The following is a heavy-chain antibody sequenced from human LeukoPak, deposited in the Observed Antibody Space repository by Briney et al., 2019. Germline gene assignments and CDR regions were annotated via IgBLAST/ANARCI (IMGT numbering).Heavy chain of an antibody. D-gene: IGHD2-15*01. Sequence: ASMKVSCKASGYTFTSYDINWVRQATGQGLEWMGWMNPNSGNTGYAQKFQGRVTITRNTSISTAYMELSSLRSEDTAVYYCARGKGYCSGGSCFWGNWFDPWGQGTLVTVSS. J-gene: IGHJ5*02. CDR1: GYTFTSYD. CDR3: ARGKGYCSGGSCFWGNWFDP. V-gene: IGHV1-8*03. CDR2: MNPNSGNT.